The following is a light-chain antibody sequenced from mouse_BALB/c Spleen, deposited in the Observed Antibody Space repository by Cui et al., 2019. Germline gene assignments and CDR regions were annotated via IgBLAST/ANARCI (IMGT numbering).Light chain of an antibody. CDR2: DTS. J-gene: IGKJ1*01. CDR3: QQWSSYPRT. V-gene: IGKV4-55*01. Sequence: HIVLTQSPALMSASRGAKVTMTCRASSTVSYMYWYQQRPGSSPRLLIYDTSTLACGVPVRFSGSGSGTSYSLTSSRMEAEDAATYYCQQWSSYPRTFGGGTKLEIK. CDR1: STVSY.